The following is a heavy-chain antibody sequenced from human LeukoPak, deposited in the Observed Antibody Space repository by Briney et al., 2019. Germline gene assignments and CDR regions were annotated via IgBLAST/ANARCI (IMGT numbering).Heavy chain of an antibody. V-gene: IGHV3-11*01. CDR1: GFTFTDVY. J-gene: IGHJ4*02. CDR2: ISPNSADI. CDR3: SRDPRSLDY. Sequence: GGSLRLSCAASGFTFTDVYMSWIRQSPGKGLEWLAYISPNSADISYADSVKGRFTISRDNAKNSLYLQMNSLRVEDTGIYYCSRDPRSLDYWGQGALVTVSS.